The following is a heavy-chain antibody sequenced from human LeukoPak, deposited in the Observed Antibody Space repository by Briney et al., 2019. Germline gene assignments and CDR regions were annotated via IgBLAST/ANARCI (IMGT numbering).Heavy chain of an antibody. J-gene: IGHJ4*02. CDR1: GFTFSSYE. CDR3: ASPGGGGVATPIPY. CDR2: ISSSGSTI. V-gene: IGHV3-48*03. Sequence: SGGSLRLSCAASGFTFSSYEMNWVRQAPGKGPEWVSYISSSGSTIYYADSVKGRFTISRDNAKNSLYLQMNSLRAEDTAVYYCASPGGGGVATPIPYWGQGTLVTVSS. D-gene: IGHD3-16*01.